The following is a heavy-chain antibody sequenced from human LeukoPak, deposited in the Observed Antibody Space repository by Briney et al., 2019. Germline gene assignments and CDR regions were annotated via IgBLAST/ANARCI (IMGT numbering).Heavy chain of an antibody. D-gene: IGHD5-24*01. V-gene: IGHV4-59*01. CDR2: IYYSGST. Sequence: SETLSLTCTVSGGSISSYYWSGIRQPPGKGLEWIGYIYYSGSTNYNPSLKSRVTISVDTSKNQFSLKLSSVTAADTAVYYCARGDGYFDYWGQGTLVTVSS. CDR3: ARGDGYFDY. CDR1: GGSISSYY. J-gene: IGHJ4*02.